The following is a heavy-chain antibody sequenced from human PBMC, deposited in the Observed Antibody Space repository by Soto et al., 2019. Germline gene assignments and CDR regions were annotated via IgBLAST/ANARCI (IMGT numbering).Heavy chain of an antibody. CDR3: ARAHSNQGLFDS. CDR1: GGSISSGGYS. V-gene: IGHV4-30-2*01. Sequence: TLSLTCAVSGGSISSGGYSWSWIRQPPGKGLEWIGYIYHSGSTYYNPSLKSRVTISVDRSKNQFSLKLSSVTAADTAVYYWARAHSNQGLFDSWGQGTLVTVSA. D-gene: IGHD4-4*01. CDR2: IYHSGST. J-gene: IGHJ5*01.